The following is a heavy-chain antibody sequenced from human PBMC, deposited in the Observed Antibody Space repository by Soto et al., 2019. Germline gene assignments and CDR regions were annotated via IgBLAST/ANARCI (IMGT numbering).Heavy chain of an antibody. CDR2: IYHGST. D-gene: IGHD3-22*01. CDR1: GGSISSGGYS. CDR3: ASSGFRGIGAFDI. V-gene: IGHV4-30-2*01. J-gene: IGHJ3*02. Sequence: QLQLQESGSGLVKASQTLSLTCAVSGGSISSGGYSWSWIRQPPGKGLEWIGYIYHGSTYYNPSLKTRVTISIDRSKNQFSLNLSSVTAADTAVDYCASSGFRGIGAFDIWGQGTMVTVSS.